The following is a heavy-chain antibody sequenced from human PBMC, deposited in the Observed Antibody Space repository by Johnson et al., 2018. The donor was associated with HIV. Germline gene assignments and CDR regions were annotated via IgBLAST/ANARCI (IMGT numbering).Heavy chain of an antibody. J-gene: IGHJ3*02. Sequence: VQLVESGGGLVQPGGSLKLSCAASGFTFSGSAMHWVRQASGKGLEWVGRIRRKANSYATAYAASVKGRFTISRDDSKNTAYLQMNSLKTEDTAVYYCTRRPDYDSSGYYYGAFDIWCQGTMVTVSS. V-gene: IGHV3-73*01. CDR2: IRRKANSYAT. CDR3: TRRPDYDSSGYYYGAFDI. CDR1: GFTFSGSA. D-gene: IGHD3-22*01.